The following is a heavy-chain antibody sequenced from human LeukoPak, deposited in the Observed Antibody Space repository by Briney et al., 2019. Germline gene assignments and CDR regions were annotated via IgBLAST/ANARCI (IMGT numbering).Heavy chain of an antibody. J-gene: IGHJ5*02. CDR2: INPNGGDT. Sequence: ASVKVSCKASGYTFSGYYIHWVRQAPGQGLEWMGWINPNGGDTRYAQKFQGRVTMTRDTSISTAYMELSRLTSDDTAVYYCARDKAVAGSHNWFDPWGQGSLVTVSS. CDR3: ARDKAVAGSHNWFDP. CDR1: GYTFSGYY. V-gene: IGHV1-2*02. D-gene: IGHD6-13*01.